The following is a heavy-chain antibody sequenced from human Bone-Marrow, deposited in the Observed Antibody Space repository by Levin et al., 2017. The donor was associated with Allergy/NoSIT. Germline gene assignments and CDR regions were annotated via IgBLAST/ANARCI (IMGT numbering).Heavy chain of an antibody. J-gene: IGHJ5*02. Sequence: ASVKVSCKASGYTFTSYPMNWVRQAPGQGLEWMGWINTNTEYPTYAQGFTGRFVFSLDTSVSTAYLQISGLKAEDTAVYFCARGDSGRNGDYTRFDPWGQGTLVTVSS. CDR1: GYTFTSYP. CDR3: ARGDSGRNGDYTRFDP. D-gene: IGHD4-17*01. CDR2: INTNTEYP. V-gene: IGHV7-4-1*02.